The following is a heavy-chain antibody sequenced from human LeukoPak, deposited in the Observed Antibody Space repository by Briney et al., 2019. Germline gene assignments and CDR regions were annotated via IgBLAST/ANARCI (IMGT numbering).Heavy chain of an antibody. Sequence: ASVKVSCKVSGYTLTELSMHWVRQAPGKGLEWMGGFDPEDGETIYAQKFQGRVTMTKDTSTDTAYMELSSLRSEDTAVYYCATAEDIVVAPDYWGQGTLVTVSS. CDR1: GYTLTELS. V-gene: IGHV1-24*01. CDR2: FDPEDGET. CDR3: ATAEDIVVAPDY. J-gene: IGHJ4*02. D-gene: IGHD2-2*01.